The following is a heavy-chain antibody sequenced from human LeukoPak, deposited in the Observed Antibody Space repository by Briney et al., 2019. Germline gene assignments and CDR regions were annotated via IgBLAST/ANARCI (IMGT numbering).Heavy chain of an antibody. D-gene: IGHD1-26*01. V-gene: IGHV3-74*01. Sequence: GGSLRLSCAASGFTFSNFWMHWVRQAPGKGLVWVSLIKTDGSSTSYADPVKGRFTISRDNAKNTLYLQMNSLGAEDTAVYYCVRGRATNYFDYWGQGILVTVSS. CDR3: VRGRATNYFDY. CDR2: IKTDGSST. CDR1: GFTFSNFW. J-gene: IGHJ4*02.